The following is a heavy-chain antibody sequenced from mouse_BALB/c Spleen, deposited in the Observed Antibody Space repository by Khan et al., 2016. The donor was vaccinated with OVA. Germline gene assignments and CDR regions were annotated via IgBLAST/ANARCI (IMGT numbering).Heavy chain of an antibody. J-gene: IGHJ2*01. CDR1: GYTFTNYG. CDR3: ARSGGGAWYFDY. V-gene: IGHV9-3-1*01. CDR2: INTYTGEP. D-gene: IGHD1-1*02. Sequence: QIQLVQSGPELKKPGETVKISCKASGYTFTNYGMNWVKQAPGKGLKWMGWINTYTGEPTYADDFKGRFAFSLETSASTAYLQINNLKNEDTATYVCARSGGGAWYFDYWGQGTTLTVSS.